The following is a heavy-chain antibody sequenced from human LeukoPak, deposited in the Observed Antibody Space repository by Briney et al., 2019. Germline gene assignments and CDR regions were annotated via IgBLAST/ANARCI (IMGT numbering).Heavy chain of an antibody. J-gene: IGHJ2*01. CDR3: ARDAAGESSGWYADWYFDL. V-gene: IGHV3-21*01. CDR1: GFPFSSYS. D-gene: IGHD6-19*01. Sequence: PGGSLRLSCAASGFPFSSYSMNWVRQAPGKGLEWVSSISSSSSYIYYADSVKGRFTISRDNAKNSLYLQMNSLRAEDTAVYYCARDAAGESSGWYADWYFDLWGRGTLVTVSS. CDR2: ISSSSSYI.